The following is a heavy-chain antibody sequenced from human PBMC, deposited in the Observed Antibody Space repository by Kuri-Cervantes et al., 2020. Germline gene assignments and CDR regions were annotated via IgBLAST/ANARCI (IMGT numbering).Heavy chain of an antibody. J-gene: IGHJ4*02. V-gene: IGHV1-2*02. CDR1: GYTFTGYY. D-gene: IGHD3-22*01. CDR3: ARPHRAYSDTGGPSWAPYYFDY. CDR2: INPNSGGT. Sequence: ASVKVSCKASGYTFTGYYMHWVRQAPGQGLEWMGWINPNSGGTNYAQKFQGRVTITTDDSTSTAYMELSSLRSEDTAVYYCARPHRAYSDTGGPSWAPYYFDYWGQGTLVTVSS.